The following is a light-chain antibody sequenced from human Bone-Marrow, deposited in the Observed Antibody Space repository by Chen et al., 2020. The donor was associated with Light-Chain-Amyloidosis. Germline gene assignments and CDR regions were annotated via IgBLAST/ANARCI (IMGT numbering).Light chain of an antibody. V-gene: IGKV1-5*03. J-gene: IGKJ1*01. Sequence: DIQMTQSPATLSAFVEERVTITCRASQSISHWLAWYQQKPGKALKHLIYKASTLQSGVPSNFSGSGSGTEFTLIISSLQPDDFATYDCQQNENYPRTFGQGTKVEI. CDR2: KAS. CDR1: QSISHW. CDR3: QQNENYPRT.